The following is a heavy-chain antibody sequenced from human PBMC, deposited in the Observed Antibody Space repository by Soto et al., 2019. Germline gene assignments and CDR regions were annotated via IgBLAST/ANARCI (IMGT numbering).Heavy chain of an antibody. CDR1: GYNFAGYW. Sequence: PGESLKISCKGSGYNFAGYWIAWVRQMTGKGLELMGIIYPSDSDTRYRPSFQGQVTISAAKSISPAYLQWSSLRASDTAMYYCARGGVSTRTFDYWGQGTPVTVSS. V-gene: IGHV5-51*01. J-gene: IGHJ4*02. D-gene: IGHD3-3*01. CDR2: IYPSDSDT. CDR3: ARGGVSTRTFDY.